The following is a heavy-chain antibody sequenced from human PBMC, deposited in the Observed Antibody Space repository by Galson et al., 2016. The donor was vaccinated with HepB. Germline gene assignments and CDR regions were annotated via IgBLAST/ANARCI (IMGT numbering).Heavy chain of an antibody. CDR1: GYTFSTSW. CDR2: FRPDDSDT. CDR3: ARQPSGYFDF. D-gene: IGHD3-3*01. Sequence: SGAEVNKPGESLKISCEGSGYTFSTSWIAWVRQRPGKGLEWMAIFRPDDSDTTYSPSFEGQVTVSADKSIRTAYLQWSSLKASDSGMYYCARQPSGYFDFWGQGTLVTVSS. V-gene: IGHV5-51*01. J-gene: IGHJ4*02.